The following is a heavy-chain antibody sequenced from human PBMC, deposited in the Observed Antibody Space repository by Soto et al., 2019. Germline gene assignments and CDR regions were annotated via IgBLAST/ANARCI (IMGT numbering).Heavy chain of an antibody. CDR2: IKGDRSVT. Sequence: EVQLVESGGGLAQPGGSLRLSCAASGFTFSNFWMSWARQAPGKGLEWVANIKGDRSVTQYVASVEGRFTISRDNAKYSLYLQMNSLRVEDTALYYCVIPTRSVRGMGVWGQGTTVTVSS. D-gene: IGHD6-6*01. CDR3: VIPTRSVRGMGV. J-gene: IGHJ6*02. V-gene: IGHV3-7*03. CDR1: GFTFSNFW.